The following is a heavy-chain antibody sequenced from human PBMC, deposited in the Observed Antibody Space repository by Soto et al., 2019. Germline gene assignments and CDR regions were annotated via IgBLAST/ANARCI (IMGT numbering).Heavy chain of an antibody. D-gene: IGHD2-15*01. CDR1: GFTFSSYW. V-gene: IGHV3-7*01. Sequence: GGSLRLSCAASGFTFSSYWMSWVRQAPGKGLEWVANIKQDGSEKYYVDSVKGRFTISRDNAKNSLYLQMNSLRAEDTAVYYCAREGPYCSGGSCLYYYYYMGVWGKGTRVTVSS. CDR2: IKQDGSEK. J-gene: IGHJ6*03. CDR3: AREGPYCSGGSCLYYYYYMGV.